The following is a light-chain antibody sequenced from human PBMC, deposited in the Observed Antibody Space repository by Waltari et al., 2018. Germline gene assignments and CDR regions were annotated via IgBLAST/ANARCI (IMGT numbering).Light chain of an antibody. V-gene: IGKV3-15*01. CDR1: QTVSSS. CDR2: GAS. Sequence: EIVLTQFPVPLSVSPGERATLSCRASQTVSSSFAWYQQKPGQAPRLLIYGASTRATGIPGRFSGSGSGTEFTLTISSLQPEDLAVYFCQQYYNWPPGTFGQGTKVEFK. J-gene: IGKJ1*01. CDR3: QQYYNWPPGT.